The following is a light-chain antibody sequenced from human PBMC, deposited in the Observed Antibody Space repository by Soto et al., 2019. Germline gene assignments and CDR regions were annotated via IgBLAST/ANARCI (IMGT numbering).Light chain of an antibody. J-gene: IGKJ5*01. CDR1: QTISSW. CDR2: KAS. CDR3: QQYNNWPLIP. V-gene: IGKV1-5*03. Sequence: DIQMTQSPSTLSGSVGDRVTITCRASQTISSWLAWYQQKPGKAPKLLIYKASTLKSGVPSRFSGSGSGTEFTLTISSLQPDDFATYYCQQYNNWPLIPFGQGKRREIK.